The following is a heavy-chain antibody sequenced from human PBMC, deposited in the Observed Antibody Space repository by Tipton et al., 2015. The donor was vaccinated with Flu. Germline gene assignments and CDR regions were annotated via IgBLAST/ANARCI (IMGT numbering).Heavy chain of an antibody. CDR3: ARDYGDYSPYYYYYYSMDV. J-gene: IGHJ6*02. V-gene: IGHV3-33*01. CDR1: GFTFSSYG. CDR2: IWYDGSNK. Sequence: SLRLSCAASGFTFSSYGMHWVRQAPGKGLEWVAVIWYDGSNKYYADSVKGRFTISRDNSKNTLYLQMNSLRAEDTAVYYCARDYGDYSPYYYYYYSMDVWGQGTTVTVSS. D-gene: IGHD4-17*01.